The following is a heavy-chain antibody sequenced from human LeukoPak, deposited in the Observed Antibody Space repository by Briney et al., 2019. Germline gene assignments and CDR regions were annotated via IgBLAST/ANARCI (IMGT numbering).Heavy chain of an antibody. J-gene: IGHJ6*02. Sequence: PGGSLRLSCAASGFTFSSYEMNWVRQAPGKGREWVSYISSSGSTIYYADSVKGRFTISRDNAKNSLYLQMNSLRAEDTAVYYCARGLIEDSYYYYGMDVWGQGTTVTVSS. CDR1: GFTFSSYE. CDR3: ARGLIEDSYYYYGMDV. V-gene: IGHV3-48*03. D-gene: IGHD4-11*01. CDR2: ISSSGSTI.